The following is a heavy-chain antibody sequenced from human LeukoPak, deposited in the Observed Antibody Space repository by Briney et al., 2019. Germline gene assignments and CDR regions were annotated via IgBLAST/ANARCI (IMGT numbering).Heavy chain of an antibody. CDR2: ISGSGGST. V-gene: IGHV3-23*01. J-gene: IGHJ4*02. D-gene: IGHD3-10*01. CDR1: GFTFSSYS. CDR3: AKDQDYYGSGSPFDY. Sequence: GGSLRLSCAASGFTFSSYSMSWVRQAPGKGLEWVSAISGSGGSTYYADSVKGRFTISRDNSKNTLYLQMNSLRAEDTAAYYCAKDQDYYGSGSPFDYWGQGTLVTVSS.